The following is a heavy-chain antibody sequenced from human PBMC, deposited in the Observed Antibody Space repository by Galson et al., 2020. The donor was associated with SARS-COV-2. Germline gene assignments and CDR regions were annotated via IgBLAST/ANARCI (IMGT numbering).Heavy chain of an antibody. D-gene: IGHD5-12*01. J-gene: IGHJ6*02. CDR3: GRDCSGYDFDYYYCGMDV. V-gene: IGHV3-64*01. CDR1: GFTFSSYA. Sequence: GESLKISCEASGFTFSSYAMHWVRQAPGKGLEYVSTVSSNGGYTYYANSVKGRFTMSRDDSKNTLYLQMGSLRDEDMAVYYCGRDCSGYDFDYYYCGMDVWGQGTTVTVSS. CDR2: VSSNGGYT.